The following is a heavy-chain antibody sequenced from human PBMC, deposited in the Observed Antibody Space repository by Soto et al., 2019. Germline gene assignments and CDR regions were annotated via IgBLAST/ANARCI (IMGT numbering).Heavy chain of an antibody. D-gene: IGHD3-3*01. CDR1: GFTFSSYS. CDR3: ARARDGSGYYKAFDI. Sequence: GGSLRLSCAASGFTFSSYSMNWVRQAPGKGLEWVSSISSSSSYIYYADSVKGRFTISRDNAKNSLYLQMNSLRAEDTAVYYCARARDGSGYYKAFDIWGQGTMVTVSS. J-gene: IGHJ3*02. V-gene: IGHV3-21*01. CDR2: ISSSSSYI.